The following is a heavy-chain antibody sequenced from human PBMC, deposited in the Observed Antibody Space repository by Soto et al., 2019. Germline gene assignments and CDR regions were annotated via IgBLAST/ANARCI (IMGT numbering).Heavy chain of an antibody. CDR2: IYPGDSDT. J-gene: IGHJ6*03. Sequence: GESLKISCKGSGYSFTSYWIGWVRQMPGKGLEWMGIIYPGDSDTRYSPSFQGQVTISADKSISTAYLQWSSLKASDTAMYYCARHYSQLLQKRGYYYYMDVWGKGTTVTVSS. D-gene: IGHD2-2*01. CDR3: ARHYSQLLQKRGYYYYMDV. CDR1: GYSFTSYW. V-gene: IGHV5-51*01.